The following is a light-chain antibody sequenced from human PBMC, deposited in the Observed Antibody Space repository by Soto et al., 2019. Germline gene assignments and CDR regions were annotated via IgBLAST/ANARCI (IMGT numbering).Light chain of an antibody. V-gene: IGLV1-47*01. Sequence: QSVLTQPPSASGTPGQSLTLSCSGSSSNIGSHFVYWYQHLPGTAPKLLIFRDGQRPSGVPARFFGSKSGTSASLAITGLRSEDGADYYCAVWDQSLTGWVFGGGTNLTVL. CDR3: AVWDQSLTGWV. J-gene: IGLJ3*02. CDR1: SSNIGSHF. CDR2: RDG.